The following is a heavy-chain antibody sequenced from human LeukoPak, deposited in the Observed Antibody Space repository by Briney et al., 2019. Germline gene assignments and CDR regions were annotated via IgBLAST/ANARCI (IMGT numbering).Heavy chain of an antibody. CDR2: FDPEDGET. CDR1: GYTLTELS. D-gene: IGHD1-26*01. J-gene: IGHJ3*02. V-gene: IGHV1-24*01. Sequence: ASVKVSCKVSGYTLTELSMHWVRQAPGKGLEWMGGFDPEDGETIYAQKFQGRVTMTEDTSTDTAYMELSSLRSEATAVYYCATMGKVGARAFDIWGQGTMVTVSS. CDR3: ATMGKVGARAFDI.